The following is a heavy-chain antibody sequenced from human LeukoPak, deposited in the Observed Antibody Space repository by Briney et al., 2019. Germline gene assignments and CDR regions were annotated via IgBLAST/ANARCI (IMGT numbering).Heavy chain of an antibody. CDR3: ARGGTTVTPGLLWFDP. J-gene: IGHJ5*02. V-gene: IGHV4-61*05. Sequence: SETLSLTCTVSGGSITTSSYYWGWIRQPPGKGLEWIGYIYFSGSTKYNPSLKSRVTISVDTSKNQFSLKLSSVTAADTAVYYCARGGTTVTPGLLWFDPWGQGTLVTVSS. CDR2: IYFSGST. CDR1: GGSITTSSYY. D-gene: IGHD4-17*01.